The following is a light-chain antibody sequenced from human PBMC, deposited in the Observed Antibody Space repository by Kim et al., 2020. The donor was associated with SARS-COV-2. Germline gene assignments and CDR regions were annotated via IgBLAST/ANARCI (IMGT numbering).Light chain of an antibody. V-gene: IGLV3-1*01. CDR2: QDT. CDR3: QAWDSNIVV. Sequence: SYELTQPPSVSVSPGQTASITCSGDKLGDKYTCWYQKKPGQSPVLVMFQDTKRPSGIPERFSGSSSGNTATLTITGTPAVDEADYYCQAWDSNIVVFGGG. CDR1: KLGDKY. J-gene: IGLJ2*01.